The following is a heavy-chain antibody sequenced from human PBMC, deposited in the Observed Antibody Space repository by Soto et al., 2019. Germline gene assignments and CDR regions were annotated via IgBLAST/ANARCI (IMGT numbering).Heavy chain of an antibody. Sequence: QVQLVQSGAEVKKPGASVKVSCKASGYTFTSYAMHWVRQAPGQRLEWMGWINAGNGNTKYSQKFQGRVTITRDTSESTAYMELSSLRSEDTAVYYCARASIAVAVDYWGQGTLVTVSS. J-gene: IGHJ4*02. CDR3: ARASIAVAVDY. CDR2: INAGNGNT. D-gene: IGHD6-19*01. V-gene: IGHV1-3*01. CDR1: GYTFTSYA.